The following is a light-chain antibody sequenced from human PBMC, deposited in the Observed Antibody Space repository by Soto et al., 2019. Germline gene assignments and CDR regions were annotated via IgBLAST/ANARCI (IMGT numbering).Light chain of an antibody. CDR2: EAS. CDR1: RGIMNY. V-gene: IGKV1-39*01. CDR3: QQSYSIPPT. J-gene: IGKJ1*01. Sequence: DIHMTQSPSCVSASLGDRVTIALRASRGIMNYLNWYQQRPGKAPKLLIYEASTLQREVPSRFSGSGSGTDFTLTITSLRPEDFATYYCQQSYSIPPTFGQGTKVDI.